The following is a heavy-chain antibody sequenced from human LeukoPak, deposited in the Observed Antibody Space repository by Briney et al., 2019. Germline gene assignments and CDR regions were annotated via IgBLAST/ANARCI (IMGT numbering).Heavy chain of an antibody. V-gene: IGHV4-59*01. CDR1: GSSISSYY. D-gene: IGHD3-22*01. CDR2: IYYSGST. J-gene: IGHJ5*02. CDR3: ARRPGSSGYDPWFDP. Sequence: SETLSLTCTVSGSSISSYYWSWIRQPPGKGLEWIGYIYYSGSTNYNPSLKSRVTISVDTSKNQFSLKLSSVTAADTAVYYCARRPGSSGYDPWFDPWGQGTLVTVSS.